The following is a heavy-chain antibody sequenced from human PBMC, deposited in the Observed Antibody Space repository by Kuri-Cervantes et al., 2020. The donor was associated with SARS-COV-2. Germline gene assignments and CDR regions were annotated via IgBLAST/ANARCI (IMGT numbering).Heavy chain of an antibody. V-gene: IGHV4-61*02. CDR2: IYTSGST. Sequence: SETLSLTCTVSGGSISSGSYYWSWIRQPAGKGLEWIGRIYTSGSTNYNPSLKSRVTISVDTSKNQFSLKLNSVTAADTAVYYCARHRKIRFLEWLSPFDYWGQGTLVTVSS. D-gene: IGHD3-3*01. CDR3: ARHRKIRFLEWLSPFDY. J-gene: IGHJ4*02. CDR1: GGSISSGSYY.